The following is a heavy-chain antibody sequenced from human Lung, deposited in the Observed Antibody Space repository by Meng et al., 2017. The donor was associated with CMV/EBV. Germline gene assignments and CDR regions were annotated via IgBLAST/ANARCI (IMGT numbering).Heavy chain of an antibody. J-gene: IGHJ6*02. Sequence: SXAESGFTFSNYGMHWVRQAPGKGLEWVAFISYDGSNKYYADSVKGRFTISRDNSKNTLYLQMNSLRAEDTAVYYCARDADSSSFSPESARGYYYFGMDVWGQGTTVXVSS. D-gene: IGHD6-13*01. CDR3: ARDADSSSFSPESARGYYYFGMDV. V-gene: IGHV3-30*19. CDR1: GFTFSNYG. CDR2: ISYDGSNK.